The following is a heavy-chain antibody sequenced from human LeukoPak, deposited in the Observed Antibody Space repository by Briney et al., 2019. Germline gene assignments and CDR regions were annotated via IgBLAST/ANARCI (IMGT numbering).Heavy chain of an antibody. CDR3: ARDGRFPPEVLPRYFDY. V-gene: IGHV4-59*01. Sequence: PSETLSLTCTVSGGSFSSYYWTWIRQPPGKGLEWIGYIDHSGSTNYNPSLKSRVSISSDTSKNQFSLELSSVTAADTAVYYCARDGRFPPEVLPRYFDYWGQGTLVTVSS. CDR2: IDHSGST. CDR1: GGSFSSYY. J-gene: IGHJ4*02. D-gene: IGHD1-26*01.